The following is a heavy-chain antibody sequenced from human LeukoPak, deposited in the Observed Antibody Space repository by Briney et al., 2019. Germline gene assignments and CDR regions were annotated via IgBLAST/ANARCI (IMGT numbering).Heavy chain of an antibody. CDR3: AGGASEYSSSGDFAY. CDR2: ISSSSSTI. Sequence: HPGGSLRLSCVVSGFTFSTYSMNWVRQAPGKGLEWVSDISSSSSTIYYADSVKGRFTISRDNAKKSLYLQMNSLSADDTAVYYCAGGASEYSSSGDFAYWGQGTLVTVSS. D-gene: IGHD6-6*01. J-gene: IGHJ4*02. V-gene: IGHV3-48*01. CDR1: GFTFSTYS.